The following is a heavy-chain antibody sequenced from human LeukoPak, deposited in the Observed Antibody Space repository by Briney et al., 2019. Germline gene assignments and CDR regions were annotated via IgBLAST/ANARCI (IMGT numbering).Heavy chain of an antibody. Sequence: GSLRLSCAASGFTFSSYGMSWVRQAPGKGLEWVAFIRYDGTYKYYADSVKGRFTISRDNSKNTLFLQMNSLRAEDTAVYYCAKVTVQMATSGDYWGQGTLVTVSS. J-gene: IGHJ4*02. CDR1: GFTFSSYG. CDR3: AKVTVQMATSGDY. V-gene: IGHV3-30*02. CDR2: IRYDGTYK. D-gene: IGHD5-24*01.